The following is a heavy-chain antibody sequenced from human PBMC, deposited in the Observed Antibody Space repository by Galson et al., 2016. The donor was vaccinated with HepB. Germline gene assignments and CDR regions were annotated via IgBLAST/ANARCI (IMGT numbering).Heavy chain of an antibody. D-gene: IGHD3-10*01. V-gene: IGHV4-59*01. J-gene: IGHJ6*02. CDR2: VFYSGGT. CDR1: GGSISSYC. CDR3: ARWMVRRGWYYGMDV. Sequence: SETLSLTCTVSGGSISSYCWSWIRQPPGKGLEWVGYVFYSGGTNYNPSLKSLLTISVDTSKNLFSLKLSSVTAADTAVYYCARWMVRRGWYYGMDVWGQGTTVTVSS.